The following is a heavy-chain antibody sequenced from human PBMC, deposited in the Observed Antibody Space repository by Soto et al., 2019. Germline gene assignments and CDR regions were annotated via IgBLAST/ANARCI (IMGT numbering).Heavy chain of an antibody. CDR1: GGTFSSYT. V-gene: IGHV1-69*02. Sequence: QVQLVQSGAEVKKPGSSVKVSCKASGGTFSSYTISWVRQAPGQGLEWMGRIIPILGIANYAQKFQGRVTITPDKSTSTAYMELSSLRSEDTAVYYCARGDTDCSSTSCYVYWGQGPLVTVSS. J-gene: IGHJ4*02. CDR2: IIPILGIA. CDR3: ARGDTDCSSTSCYVY. D-gene: IGHD2-2*01.